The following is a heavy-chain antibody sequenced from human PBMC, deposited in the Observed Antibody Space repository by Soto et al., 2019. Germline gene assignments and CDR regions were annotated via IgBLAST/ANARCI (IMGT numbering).Heavy chain of an antibody. CDR1: GFTFSSYA. CDR3: AKGRDTMIVVVITDAFDI. CDR2: ISGSGGST. J-gene: IGHJ3*02. Sequence: GGSLRLSCAASGFTFSSYAMSWVRQAPGKGLEWVSAISGSGGSTYYADSVKGRFTISRDNSKNTLYLQMNSLRAEDTAVYYWAKGRDTMIVVVITDAFDICGQGTMVTVSS. V-gene: IGHV3-23*01. D-gene: IGHD3-22*01.